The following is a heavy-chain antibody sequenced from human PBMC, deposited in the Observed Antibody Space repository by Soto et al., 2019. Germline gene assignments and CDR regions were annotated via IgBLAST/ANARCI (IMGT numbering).Heavy chain of an antibody. J-gene: IGHJ4*02. CDR3: ARDLNGEAGRGY. CDR2: IYPYNGNT. CDR1: GYTFSNYG. D-gene: IGHD2-8*01. V-gene: IGHV1-18*01. Sequence: QVQLVQSGAEVRKPGASVKVSCKASGYTFSNYGIFWVRQAPGQGLEWMGWIYPYNGNTHYAQKLQGRVTLTTDTTTRTAYMDLRSLTSDDTAIYYCARDLNGEAGRGYWGQGTLVTVSS.